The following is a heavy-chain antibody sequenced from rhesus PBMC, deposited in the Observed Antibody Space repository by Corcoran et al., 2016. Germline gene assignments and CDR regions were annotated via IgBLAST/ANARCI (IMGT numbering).Heavy chain of an antibody. D-gene: IGHD6-13*01. CDR3: AREVHRYGLDS. Sequence: QLQLQESGPGLVKPSETLSVTCAVSGGSISSSFWSWIRQAPGKGLEWIGDSYGSGSGTNYNPSLKSRVTLSVDTSKNQLSLKLSSVTTADTAVYYCAREVHRYGLDSWGQGVVVTVSS. J-gene: IGHJ6*01. CDR1: GGSISSSF. V-gene: IGHV4-169*02. CDR2: SYGSGSGT.